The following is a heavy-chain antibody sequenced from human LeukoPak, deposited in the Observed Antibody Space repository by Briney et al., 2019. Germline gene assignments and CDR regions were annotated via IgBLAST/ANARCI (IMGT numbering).Heavy chain of an antibody. J-gene: IGHJ6*03. Sequence: GGSLRLSCAASGFTFSSYSMSWVRQAPGKGLEWVSSISSSSSYIYYADSVKGRFTISRDNAKNSLYLQMNSLRAEDTAVYYCARTRPTNYYDSSGPMDVWGKGTTVTVSS. CDR2: ISSSSSYI. D-gene: IGHD3-22*01. CDR3: ARTRPTNYYDSSGPMDV. CDR1: GFTFSSYS. V-gene: IGHV3-21*01.